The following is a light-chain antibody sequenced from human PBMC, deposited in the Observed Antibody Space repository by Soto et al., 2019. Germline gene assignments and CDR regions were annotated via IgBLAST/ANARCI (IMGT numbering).Light chain of an antibody. CDR1: NIGSKS. V-gene: IGLV3-21*02. Sequence: SYELTQPPSVSVAPGQTARITCGGNNIGSKSVHWHQQKPGQAPVLAVYDDSDRPSGIPERFSGSNSGNTATLTISRVEAGDEADYYCLVWESSSDQYVFGTGTKVTVL. CDR3: LVWESSSDQYV. CDR2: DDS. J-gene: IGLJ1*01.